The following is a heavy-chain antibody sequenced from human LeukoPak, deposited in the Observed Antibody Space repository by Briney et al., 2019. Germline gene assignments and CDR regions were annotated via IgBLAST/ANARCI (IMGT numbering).Heavy chain of an antibody. CDR2: IYYSGST. CDR3: ARNDYVWGSYRASYYYYYMDV. D-gene: IGHD3-16*02. CDR1: GFTFSTYS. Sequence: NPGGSLRLSCAASGFTFSTYSMNWVRQPPGKGLEWIGSIYYSGSTYYNPSLKSRVTISVDTSKNQFSLKLSSVTAADTAVYYCARNDYVWGSYRASYYYYYMDVWGKGTTVTVSS. J-gene: IGHJ6*03. V-gene: IGHV4-39*07.